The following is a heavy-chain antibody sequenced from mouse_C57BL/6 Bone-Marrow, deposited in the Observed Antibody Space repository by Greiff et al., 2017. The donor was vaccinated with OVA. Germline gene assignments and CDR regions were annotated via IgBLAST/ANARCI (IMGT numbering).Heavy chain of an antibody. Sequence: QVQLKESGPGLVQPSQSLSITCTVSGFSLTSYGVHWVRQSPGKGLEWLGVIWSGGSTDYNAAFISRLSISKDNSKSQVFFKMNSLQADDTAIYYCARSWGGSLYYAMDYWGQGTSVTVSS. CDR3: ARSWGGSLYYAMDY. CDR1: GFSLTSYG. V-gene: IGHV2-2*01. D-gene: IGHD6-2*01. J-gene: IGHJ4*01. CDR2: IWSGGST.